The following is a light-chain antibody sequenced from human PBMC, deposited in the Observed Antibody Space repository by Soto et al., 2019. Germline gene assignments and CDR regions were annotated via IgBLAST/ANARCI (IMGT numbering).Light chain of an antibody. CDR2: DVS. V-gene: IGLV2-14*01. J-gene: IGLJ1*01. CDR1: SSDVGAYNS. Sequence: QSALTQPASVSGSPGQSLTISCTSTSSDVGAYNSVCCYQHNPGKAPKLMIHDVSIPPSGASNRFSGSKSGNTASLTISGLQAEDAADYYCSSYTTSSTLVVGTGTKLTVL. CDR3: SSYTTSSTLV.